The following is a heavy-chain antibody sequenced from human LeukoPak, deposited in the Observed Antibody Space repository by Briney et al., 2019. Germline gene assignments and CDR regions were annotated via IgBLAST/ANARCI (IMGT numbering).Heavy chain of an antibody. Sequence: SETLSLTCTVSGGSISSSSYYWGWIRQPPGKGLEWIGSIYYSGSTYYNPSLKSRVTISVDTSKNQFSLKLSSVTAADTAVYYCARTSPSPANYDILTGLVLDYWGQGTLVTVSS. CDR3: ARTSPSPANYDILTGLVLDY. V-gene: IGHV4-39*07. J-gene: IGHJ4*02. CDR1: GGSISSSSYY. D-gene: IGHD3-9*01. CDR2: IYYSGST.